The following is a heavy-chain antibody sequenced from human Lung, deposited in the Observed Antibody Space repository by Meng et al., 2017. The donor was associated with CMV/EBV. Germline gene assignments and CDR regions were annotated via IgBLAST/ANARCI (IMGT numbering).Heavy chain of an antibody. J-gene: IGHJ3*02. CDR1: GGSIGSRSYY. D-gene: IGHD3-22*01. V-gene: IGHV4-39*07. CDR2: IYYSGST. Sequence: GSXRPPXTIPGGSIGSRSYYWGWIRQPPGKGLEWIGSIYYSGSTYYNPSLKSRVTISVDTSKNQFSLKLSSVTAADTAVYYCAKENYDSSGDDVFDIWGQGXMVTVSS. CDR3: AKENYDSSGDDVFDI.